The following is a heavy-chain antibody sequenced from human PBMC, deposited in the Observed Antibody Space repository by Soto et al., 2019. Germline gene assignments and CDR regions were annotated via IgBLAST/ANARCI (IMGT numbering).Heavy chain of an antibody. CDR3: ARDERDSCSGCDCFYFDY. CDR1: GYTFTSYG. CDR2: ISTYNGNT. J-gene: IGHJ4*02. V-gene: IGHV1-18*04. Sequence: ASVKVSCKASGYTFTSYGISWVRQAPGQGLEWLGWISTYNGNTNSAPRLQGRLTLTTDTSTNTAYMELRSLTSDDTAVYYCARDERDSCSGCDCFYFDYWGQGTLVTVSS. D-gene: IGHD2-15*01.